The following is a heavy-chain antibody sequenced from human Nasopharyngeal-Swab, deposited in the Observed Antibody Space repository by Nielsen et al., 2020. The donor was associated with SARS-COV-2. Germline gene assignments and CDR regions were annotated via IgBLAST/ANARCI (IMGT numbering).Heavy chain of an antibody. J-gene: IGHJ6*02. Sequence: SVKVSCKASGGTFSSYAISWVRQAPGQGLEWMGGIIPIFGTANYAQKVQGRVTITADESTSTAYMELSSLRSEDTAVYYCAREQWLAKYYYYYGMDVWGQGTTVTVSS. D-gene: IGHD6-19*01. V-gene: IGHV1-69*13. CDR2: IIPIFGTA. CDR3: AREQWLAKYYYYYGMDV. CDR1: GGTFSSYA.